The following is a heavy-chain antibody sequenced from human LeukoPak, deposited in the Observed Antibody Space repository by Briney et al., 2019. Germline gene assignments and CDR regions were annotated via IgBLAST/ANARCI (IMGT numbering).Heavy chain of an antibody. J-gene: IGHJ4*02. D-gene: IGHD3-9*01. CDR3: QKTAYDILTGSVTHFDY. Sequence: GGSLRLSCAASGFTFSSYAMSWVRPAPGKGLEWVSAISGSGGSTYYADSVKGRFTISRDNSKNTLYLQMNSLRAEDTAVFFKQKTAYDILTGSVTHFDYWGQGTLVTVSS. CDR1: GFTFSSYA. V-gene: IGHV3-23*01. CDR2: ISGSGGST.